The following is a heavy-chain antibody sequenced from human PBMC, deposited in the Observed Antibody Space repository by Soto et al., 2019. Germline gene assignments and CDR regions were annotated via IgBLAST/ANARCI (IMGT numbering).Heavy chain of an antibody. CDR1: GGSISSGGYY. D-gene: IGHD6-13*01. V-gene: IGHV4-31*03. J-gene: IGHJ4*02. Sequence: VQLQESGPGLVKPSQTLSLTCTVSGGSISSGGYYWSWIRQHPGKGLEWIGCVYYSGSAYYIRSLKSRVTISVDTSKNQFSLKLSSVTAAGTAVYYCARSHPGIAAAGRDWGQGTLVTVSS. CDR3: ARSHPGIAAAGRD. CDR2: VYYSGSA.